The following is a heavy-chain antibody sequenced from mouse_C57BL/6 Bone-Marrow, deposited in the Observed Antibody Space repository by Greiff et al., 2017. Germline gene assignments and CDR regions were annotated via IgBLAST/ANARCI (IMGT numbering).Heavy chain of an antibody. Sequence: EVKLQESGGGLVKPGGSLKLSCAASGFTFSDYGMHWVRQAPEKGLEWVAYISSGGSYTYYPDSVKGRFTISRDNAKNTLYLQMSSLKSEDTAMYYCARHKSFYWYFDVWGTGTTVTVSS. CDR3: ARHKSFYWYFDV. J-gene: IGHJ1*03. V-gene: IGHV5-17*03. CDR1: GFTFSDYG. D-gene: IGHD1-3*01. CDR2: ISSGGSYT.